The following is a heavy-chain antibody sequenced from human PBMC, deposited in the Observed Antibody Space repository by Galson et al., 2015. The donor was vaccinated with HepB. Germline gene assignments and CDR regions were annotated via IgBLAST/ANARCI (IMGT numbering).Heavy chain of an antibody. CDR1: GVSITSGQYY. J-gene: IGHJ5*02. CDR3: AREGYTTDT. CDR2: IYHTGNT. Sequence: ETLSLTCTVSGVSITSGQYYWAWVRQSPGKGLEWIGSIYHTGNTYYNSSLKSRLTTSLVTSTNQVSLRLTSVTAADTAIYYCAREGYTTDTWGQGTLVIVSS. D-gene: IGHD5-12*01. V-gene: IGHV4-39*01.